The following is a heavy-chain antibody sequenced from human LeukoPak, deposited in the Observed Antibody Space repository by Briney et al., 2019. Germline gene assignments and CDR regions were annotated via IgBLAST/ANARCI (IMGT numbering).Heavy chain of an antibody. CDR2: IYYSGST. CDR3: ARQSGYSYGYVGY. D-gene: IGHD5-18*01. CDR1: GGSISSSSYY. V-gene: IGHV4-39*01. Sequence: SETLSLTCTVSGGSISSSSYYWGWIRQPPGKGLEWIGGIYYSGSTYYNPSLKSRVTISVDTSKNQFSLKLSSVTAADTAVYYCARQSGYSYGYVGYWGQGTLVTVSS. J-gene: IGHJ4*02.